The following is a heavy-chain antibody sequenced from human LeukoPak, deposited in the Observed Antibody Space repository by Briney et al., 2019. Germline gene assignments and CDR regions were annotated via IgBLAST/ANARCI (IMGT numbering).Heavy chain of an antibody. CDR3: AKGTRDDFWSGYSGYMDV. CDR1: GFTLSSHW. J-gene: IGHJ6*03. Sequence: GGSLRLSCAASGFTLSSHWMGWVRQAPGKGLEWVSSISPTSTYRYYADSVRGRFTVSRDNAKNSLNLQMNSLRAEDTAVYYCAKGTRDDFWSGYSGYMDVWGKGTTVTVSS. V-gene: IGHV3-21*01. CDR2: ISPTSTYR. D-gene: IGHD3-3*01.